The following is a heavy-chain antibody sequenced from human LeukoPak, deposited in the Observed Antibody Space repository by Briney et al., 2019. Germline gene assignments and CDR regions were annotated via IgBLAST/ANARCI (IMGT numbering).Heavy chain of an antibody. D-gene: IGHD1-1*01. CDR2: IIPIFATA. CDR3: ARSRRYNWNDLDY. V-gene: IGHV1-69*06. CDR1: GGTFSSYA. J-gene: IGHJ4*02. Sequence: GASVKVSCKSSGGTFSSYAISWVRQAPGQGLEWMGVIIPIFATANYAQKFQGRVTITADKSTSTAYMELSSLRSEDTAVYYCARSRRYNWNDLDYWGQGNLVTVSS.